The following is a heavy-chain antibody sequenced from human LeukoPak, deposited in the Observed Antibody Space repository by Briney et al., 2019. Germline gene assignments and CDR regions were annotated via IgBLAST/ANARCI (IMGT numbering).Heavy chain of an antibody. CDR3: ARDPGYSSPRGDY. J-gene: IGHJ4*02. CDR1: GYTFTDYF. Sequence: GASVKVSCKASGYTFTDYFMHWVRQALGQGLEWMGWINPNSGGTHYAQKFQGRVTMTRDTSISTAYMELSRLRSDDTAVYYCARDPGYSSPRGDYWGRGTLVTVSS. V-gene: IGHV1-2*02. CDR2: INPNSGGT. D-gene: IGHD5-18*01.